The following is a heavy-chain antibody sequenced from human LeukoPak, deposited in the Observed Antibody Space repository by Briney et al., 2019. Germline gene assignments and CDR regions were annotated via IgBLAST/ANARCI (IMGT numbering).Heavy chain of an antibody. CDR1: GYTFTSYD. Sequence: GASVKVPCKASGYTFTSYDINWVRQATGQGLEWMGWMNPNSGNTGYAQKFQGRVTITRNTSISTAYMELSSLRSEDTAVYYCARGSTYYDFWSGYYTGNYFDYWGQGTLVTVSS. CDR3: ARGSTYYDFWSGYYTGNYFDY. J-gene: IGHJ4*02. CDR2: MNPNSGNT. D-gene: IGHD3-3*01. V-gene: IGHV1-8*03.